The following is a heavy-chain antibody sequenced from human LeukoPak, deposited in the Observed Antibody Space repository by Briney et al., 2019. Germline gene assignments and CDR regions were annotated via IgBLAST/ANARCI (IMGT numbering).Heavy chain of an antibody. D-gene: IGHD1-1*01. CDR1: GFTFSDYS. J-gene: IGHJ4*02. CDR2: VGISSGNT. CDR3: ARDHNYAFDN. V-gene: IGHV3-48*04. Sequence: GGSLRLSCAASGFTFSDYSMNWVRQAPGKGLEWISWVGISSGNTKYAASVKGRFTISGDNAKNSLYPQMNSLRVEDTAVYYCARDHNYAFDNWGQGTLVTVSS.